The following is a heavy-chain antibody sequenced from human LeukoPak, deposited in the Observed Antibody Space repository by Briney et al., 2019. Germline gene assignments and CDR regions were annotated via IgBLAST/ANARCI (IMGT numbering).Heavy chain of an antibody. CDR1: GFTFTTYS. D-gene: IGHD3-10*01. CDR2: ISGGGGDT. J-gene: IGHJ6*02. Sequence: GGSLRLSCAASGFTFTTYSMAWVRQAPGKGLEWISTISGGGGDTYYADSVKGRFTISRDNSKNTLYLQMNSLRAEDTAVYYCARNPGDPSYGMDVWGQGTTVTVSS. V-gene: IGHV3-23*01. CDR3: ARNPGDPSYGMDV.